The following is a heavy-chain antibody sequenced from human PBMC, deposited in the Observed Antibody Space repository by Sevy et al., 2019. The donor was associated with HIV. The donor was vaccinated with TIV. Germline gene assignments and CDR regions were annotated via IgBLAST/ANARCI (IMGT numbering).Heavy chain of an antibody. J-gene: IGHJ6*03. Sequence: GGSLRLSCAASGFTFSSYGMHWVRQAPGKGLEWVAVISYDGSNQYYADSVKGRFTISRDNSKNTLYLQMNSLRAEDTAVYYCAKMGPDRYGDTAAIYYYYYYMDVWGKGTTVTVSS. CDR2: ISYDGSNQ. CDR3: AKMGPDRYGDTAAIYYYYYYMDV. CDR1: GFTFSSYG. D-gene: IGHD5-18*01. V-gene: IGHV3-30*18.